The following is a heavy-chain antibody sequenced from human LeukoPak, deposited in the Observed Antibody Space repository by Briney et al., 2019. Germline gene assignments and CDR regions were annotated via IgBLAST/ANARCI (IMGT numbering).Heavy chain of an antibody. Sequence: PGGSLRLSCAASGFTFDDYAMQWVRQAPGKGLEWVSGISWNSGSIGYADSVKGRFTISRDNAKNTLYLQMNSLRAEDTAVYYCTRFLYYYDSSSYHDYFDYWGQGTLVTVSS. J-gene: IGHJ4*02. CDR2: ISWNSGSI. D-gene: IGHD3-22*01. CDR1: GFTFDDYA. V-gene: IGHV3-9*01. CDR3: TRFLYYYDSSSYHDYFDY.